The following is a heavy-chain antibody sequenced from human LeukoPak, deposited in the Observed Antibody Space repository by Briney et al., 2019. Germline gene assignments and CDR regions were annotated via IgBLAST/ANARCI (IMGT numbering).Heavy chain of an antibody. D-gene: IGHD1-26*01. CDR1: GFPFGDHA. CDR3: IRNSGTYRGYGMDV. Sequence: GGSLRLSCTASGFPFGDHAMSWVRQAPGKGLEWVGFIRTNTNGGIIEYAASVKARFTISRDDSKSIAYLQMNSLKTEDTAVYYCIRNSGTYRGYGMDVWGQGTTVTVSS. CDR2: IRTNTNGGII. J-gene: IGHJ6*02. V-gene: IGHV3-49*04.